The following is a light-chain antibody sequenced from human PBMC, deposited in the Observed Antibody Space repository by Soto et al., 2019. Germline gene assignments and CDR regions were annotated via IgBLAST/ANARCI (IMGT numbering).Light chain of an antibody. CDR1: ETVNYF. Sequence: DIQMTQSPSSLSASIGDTVTISCRASETVNYFLNWYHQRPGKAPQLLIFGTSTLQSGVPSRFTGSGSGTDFTLIISGLQPEDFATYHCQQSYNSPRTFGQGTKLEIK. J-gene: IGKJ2*01. V-gene: IGKV1-39*01. CDR3: QQSYNSPRT. CDR2: GTS.